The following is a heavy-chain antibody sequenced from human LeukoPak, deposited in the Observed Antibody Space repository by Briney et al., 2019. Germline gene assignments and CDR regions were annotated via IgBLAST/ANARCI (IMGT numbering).Heavy chain of an antibody. CDR1: GFTFSSYS. V-gene: IGHV3-23*01. CDR3: ARDYYDSSGYSNWFDP. CDR2: ISGSGGST. D-gene: IGHD3-22*01. J-gene: IGHJ5*02. Sequence: GGSLRLSCAASGFTFSSYSMNWVRQAPGKGLEWVSAISGSGGSTYYADSVKGRFTISRDNSKNTLYPQMNSLRAEDTAVYYCARDYYDSSGYSNWFDPWGQGTLVTVSS.